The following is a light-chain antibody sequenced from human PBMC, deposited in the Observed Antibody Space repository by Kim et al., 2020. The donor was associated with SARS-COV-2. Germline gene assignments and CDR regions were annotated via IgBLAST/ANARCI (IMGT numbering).Light chain of an antibody. J-gene: IGKJ1*01. V-gene: IGKV1-5*03. Sequence: ASVGDSVTITCRASQSISNWLAWYQLKPGKAPKLLIYKASNLKNGVPSRFSGSGSGTEFTLTIISLQPDDFATYYCQQYNSDSKTFGQGTKVDIK. CDR1: QSISNW. CDR2: KAS. CDR3: QQYNSDSKT.